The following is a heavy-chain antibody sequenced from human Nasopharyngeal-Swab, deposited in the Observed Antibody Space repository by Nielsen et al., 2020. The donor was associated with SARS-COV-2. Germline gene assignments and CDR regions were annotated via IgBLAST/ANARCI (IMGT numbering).Heavy chain of an antibody. Sequence: ESLKISCAASGFTFSDYYMSWIRQSPGKGLEWIGEINHSGSTSNNPSLKSRVTISVDMSKNQFSLRLTSVTAADTAVYYCARSPGSVAGTTNWFDSWGHGILVTASS. V-gene: IGHV4-34*01. CDR2: INHSGST. D-gene: IGHD1-1*01. CDR1: GFTFSDYY. CDR3: ARSPGSVAGTTNWFDS. J-gene: IGHJ5*01.